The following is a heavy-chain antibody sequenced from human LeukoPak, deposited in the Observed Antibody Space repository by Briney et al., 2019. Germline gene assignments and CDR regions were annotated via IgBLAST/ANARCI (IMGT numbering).Heavy chain of an antibody. CDR2: ISSSSSYI. J-gene: IGHJ4*02. CDR1: GFTFSSYS. D-gene: IGHD3-10*01. Sequence: GGSLRLSCAASGFTFSSYSMNWVRQAPGKGLEWVSSISSSSSYIYYADSVKGRFTISRDNAKNSLYLQMNSLRAEDTAVYYCARDLRSYYYYFDYWGQGTLVTVSS. CDR3: ARDLRSYYYYFDY. V-gene: IGHV3-21*01.